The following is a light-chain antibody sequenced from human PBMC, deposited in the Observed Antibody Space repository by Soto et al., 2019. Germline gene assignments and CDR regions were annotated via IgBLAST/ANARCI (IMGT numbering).Light chain of an antibody. CDR1: QSLSFN. V-gene: IGKV3-15*01. CDR2: AAS. Sequence: EIVKTQSPATLSMSPGARATLSCRASQSLSFNLAWYQRKPGQAPRLLIYAASTRATGIPARFSGSGSWTEFTLTISSLEPEDFAVYYCQQRSNWPPITFGQGTRLEIK. CDR3: QQRSNWPPIT. J-gene: IGKJ5*01.